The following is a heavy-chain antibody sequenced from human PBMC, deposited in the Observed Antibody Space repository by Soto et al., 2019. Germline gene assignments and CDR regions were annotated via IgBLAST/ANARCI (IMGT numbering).Heavy chain of an antibody. CDR2: INPNSGGT. CDR3: ARGGFGYYDFWSGYYTPRSYYYYGMDV. V-gene: IGHV1-2*02. D-gene: IGHD3-3*01. J-gene: IGHJ6*02. Sequence: ASVKVSCKASGYTFTGYYMHWVRQAPGQGLEWMGWINPNSGGTNYAQKFQGRVTMTRDTSISTAYMELSRLRSGDTAVYYCARGGFGYYDFWSGYYTPRSYYYYGMDVWGQGTTVTV. CDR1: GYTFTGYY.